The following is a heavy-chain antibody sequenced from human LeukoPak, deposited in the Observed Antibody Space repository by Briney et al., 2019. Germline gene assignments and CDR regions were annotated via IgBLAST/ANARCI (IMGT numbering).Heavy chain of an antibody. CDR2: IYDSGST. J-gene: IGHJ4*02. CDR3: ARHQCYDFWSGYLYY. CDR1: GGSIRSSYYY. Sequence: SETLSLTCTVSGGSIRSSYYYWGWIRQPPGKGLEWIGSIYDSGSTYYNPSLKSRVTISVDTSKNQFSLKLNSVTAADTAVYYCARHQCYDFWSGYLYYWGQGTLVTVSS. V-gene: IGHV4-39*01. D-gene: IGHD3-3*01.